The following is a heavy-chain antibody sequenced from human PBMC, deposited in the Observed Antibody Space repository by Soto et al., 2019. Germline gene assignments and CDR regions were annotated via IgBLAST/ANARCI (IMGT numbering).Heavy chain of an antibody. Sequence: SETLSLTCTVSGGPISSYYWSWIRQPPGKGLEWIGYIYYSGSTNYNPSLKSRVTISVDTSKNQCSLKLSSVTAADTAVYYCARGGAMVRGGIITGSTLDVWGQGTTVTVSS. D-gene: IGHD3-10*01. V-gene: IGHV4-59*01. CDR1: GGPISSYY. CDR3: ARGGAMVRGGIITGSTLDV. CDR2: IYYSGST. J-gene: IGHJ6*02.